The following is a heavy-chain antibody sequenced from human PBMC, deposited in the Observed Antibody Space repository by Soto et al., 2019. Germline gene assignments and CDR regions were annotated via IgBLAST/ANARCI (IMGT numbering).Heavy chain of an antibody. D-gene: IGHD2-8*01. Sequence: GASVKVSFKESGDVLRRYGINWVRQAPGQGLAGMGGIIPISGKTNYAQKFQGKVAITADESTDTVYMELSRLRSEDTAVYFCARVRCFNGLCHTADYGMDVWGQGTTVTVSS. CDR1: GDVLRRYG. J-gene: IGHJ6*02. V-gene: IGHV1-69*13. CDR2: IIPISGKT. CDR3: ARVRCFNGLCHTADYGMDV.